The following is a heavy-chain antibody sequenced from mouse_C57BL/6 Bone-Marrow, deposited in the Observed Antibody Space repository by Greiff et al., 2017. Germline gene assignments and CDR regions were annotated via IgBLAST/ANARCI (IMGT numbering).Heavy chain of an antibody. CDR2: IYPGDGDT. CDR1: GYAFSSYW. D-gene: IGHD1-1*01. CDR3: ATCYGSSLYYAMDY. J-gene: IGHJ4*01. V-gene: IGHV1-80*01. Sequence: VKLMESGAELVKPGASVKISCKASGYAFSSYWMNWVKQRPGKGLEWIGQIYPGDGDTNYNGKFKGKATLTADKSSSTAYMQRSSLTSEDSAVYFCATCYGSSLYYAMDYWGQGTSVTVSS.